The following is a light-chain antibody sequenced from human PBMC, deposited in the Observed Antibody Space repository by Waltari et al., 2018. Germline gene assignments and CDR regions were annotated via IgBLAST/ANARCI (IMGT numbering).Light chain of an antibody. CDR1: KLETKY. J-gene: IGLJ2*01. Sequence: SDELTQPPSLSVSPGQTASIPCSGDKLETKYVCWYQQRPGHSPLLFIYQDSRRPSGIPERFSGSNSGNTATLTVSGTQAMDEADYYCQVCDSASAVVFGGGTKLIVL. V-gene: IGLV3-1*01. CDR2: QDS. CDR3: QVCDSASAVV.